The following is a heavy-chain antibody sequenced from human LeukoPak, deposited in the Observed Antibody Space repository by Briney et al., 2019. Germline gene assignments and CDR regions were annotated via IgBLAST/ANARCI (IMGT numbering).Heavy chain of an antibody. D-gene: IGHD1-26*01. CDR3: ARDHSGSPPGYYYYMDV. V-gene: IGHV1-2*02. J-gene: IGHJ6*03. CDR1: GHTFTGYY. Sequence: GASVKVSCKASGHTFTGYYMHWVRQAPGQGLEWMGWINPNSGGTNYAQKFQGRVTMTRDTSISTAYMELSRLRSDDTAVYYCARDHSGSPPGYYYYMDVWGKGTTVTVSS. CDR2: INPNSGGT.